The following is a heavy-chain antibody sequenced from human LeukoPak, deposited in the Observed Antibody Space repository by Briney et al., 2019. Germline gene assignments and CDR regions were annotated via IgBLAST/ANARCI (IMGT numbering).Heavy chain of an antibody. CDR3: AKEGIYMKSSLED. V-gene: IGHV3-33*06. CDR1: GLMFSDYG. Sequence: PGGSLRLSCTASGLMFSDYGMHWVRQATGNGLEWVATIWYEERTKYYRDSVKGRFTISRDNSKNTIYLQMNSLRVDDTAVYYCAKEGIYMKSSLEDWGQGTLVTVSS. D-gene: IGHD5-12*01. J-gene: IGHJ4*02. CDR2: IWYEERTK.